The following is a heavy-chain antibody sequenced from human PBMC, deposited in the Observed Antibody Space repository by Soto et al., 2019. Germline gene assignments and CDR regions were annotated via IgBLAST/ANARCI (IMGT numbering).Heavy chain of an antibody. CDR3: ARGERYQLLPGEGAVDI. D-gene: IGHD2-2*01. V-gene: IGHV1-69*01. CDR1: GGTLSSYA. J-gene: IGHJ3*02. Sequence: QVQLVQSGAEVKKPGSSVKVSCKASGGTLSSYAISWVRQAPGQGLECMGGSIPIFGTANYAQKFQGRVKITSDESTRTAYMERGSLRSEDTAVYYCARGERYQLLPGEGAVDIWGQGTMVTVSS. CDR2: SIPIFGTA.